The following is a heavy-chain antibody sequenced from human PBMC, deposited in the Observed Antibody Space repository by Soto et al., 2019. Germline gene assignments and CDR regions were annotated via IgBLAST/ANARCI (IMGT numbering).Heavy chain of an antibody. J-gene: IGHJ4*02. CDR1: GGSLSGATYS. CDR2: IFPSGTT. V-gene: IGHV4-30-2*01. CDR3: ARSREFDY. Sequence: LSLTCGVSGGSLSGATYSWNWIRQPPGKGLEWIGYIFPSGTTCYNPSLKSRVTISIDVSKNQFSLSLRSLTAADTAVYYCARSREFDYWSQGTLVTVSS.